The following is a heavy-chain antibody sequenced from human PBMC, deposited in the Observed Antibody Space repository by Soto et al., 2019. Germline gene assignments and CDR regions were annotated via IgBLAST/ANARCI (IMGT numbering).Heavy chain of an antibody. V-gene: IGHV1-46*01. D-gene: IGHD2-15*01. Sequence: QVQLVQSGAEVKKPGASVKVSCKPSGYTFTSYYIHWVRQAPGQGLEWMGIINPSGGSTSYAQKCQCRGTMSRGTSAGTVYMEVGSLRSEDTAGYYCARDCSGGWYYFGYWGQGTLVTVS. CDR3: ARDCSGGWYYFGY. CDR2: INPSGGST. CDR1: GYTFTSYY. J-gene: IGHJ4*02.